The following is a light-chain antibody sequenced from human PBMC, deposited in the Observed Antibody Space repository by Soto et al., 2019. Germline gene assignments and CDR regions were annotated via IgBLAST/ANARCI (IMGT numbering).Light chain of an antibody. J-gene: IGLJ1*01. CDR1: SSDVGGYNY. Sequence: QSVLTQPASVSGSPGQSITISCTGTSSDVGGYNYVSWYQQHPGKAPKLMIYDVSNRPSVVSNRFSGSKSGNTASLTISGLQAEDEADYYCSSYTSSSPLFGTGTKVTVL. CDR2: DVS. CDR3: SSYTSSSPL. V-gene: IGLV2-14*01.